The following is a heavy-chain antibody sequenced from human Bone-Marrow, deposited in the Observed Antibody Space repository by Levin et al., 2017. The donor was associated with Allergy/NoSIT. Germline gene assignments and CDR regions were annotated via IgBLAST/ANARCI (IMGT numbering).Heavy chain of an antibody. D-gene: IGHD3-10*01. V-gene: IGHV3-21*01. CDR1: GFTFSSYS. CDR3: ASAYYGSGSVDY. J-gene: IGHJ4*02. CDR2: ISSSSSYI. Sequence: ASVKVSCAASGFTFSSYSMNWVRQAPGKGLEWVSSISSSSSYIYYADSVKGRFTISRDNAKNSLYLQMNSLRAEDTAVYYCASAYYGSGSVDYWGQGTLVTVSS.